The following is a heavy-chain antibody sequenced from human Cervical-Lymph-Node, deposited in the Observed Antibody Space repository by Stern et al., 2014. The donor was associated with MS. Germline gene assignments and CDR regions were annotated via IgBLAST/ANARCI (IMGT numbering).Heavy chain of an antibody. Sequence: EVQLVESGGGLVQPGGSLRISCTASGFTFSSYWMHWVRQAPGKGLVWVSHINRDGSSTTYADSVKGRFTISRDNAKNTLYLQMNSLRAEDTAVYYCARALEDYGDYPNWFDPWGQGTLVTVSS. CDR2: INRDGSST. V-gene: IGHV3-74*02. CDR3: ARALEDYGDYPNWFDP. CDR1: GFTFSSYW. D-gene: IGHD4-17*01. J-gene: IGHJ5*02.